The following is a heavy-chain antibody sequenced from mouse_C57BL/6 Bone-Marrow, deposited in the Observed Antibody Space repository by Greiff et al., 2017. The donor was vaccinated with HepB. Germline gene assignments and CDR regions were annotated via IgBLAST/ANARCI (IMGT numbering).Heavy chain of an antibody. V-gene: IGHV5-17*01. CDR3: ARPGFAY. CDR2: ISSGSSTI. J-gene: IGHJ3*01. Sequence: EVKLMESGGGLVKPGGSLKLSCAASGFTFSDYGMHWVRQAPEKGLEWFAYISSGSSTIYYADTVKGRFTISRDNAKNTLFLQMTSLRSEDTAMYYCARPGFAYWGQGTLVTVSA. CDR1: GFTFSDYG.